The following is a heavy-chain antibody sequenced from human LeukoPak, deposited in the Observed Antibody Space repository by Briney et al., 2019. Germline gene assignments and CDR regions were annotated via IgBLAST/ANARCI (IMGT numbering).Heavy chain of an antibody. D-gene: IGHD5-12*01. CDR1: GYSLTTYW. CDR2: IYPGDSDT. V-gene: IGHV5-51*01. CDR3: ARSWMRGAFDV. J-gene: IGHJ3*01. Sequence: GESLKISCKGSGYSLTTYWIAWVRQMPGKGLEWMGIIYPGDSDTRYSPSFQGQVTFSADKSISTAYLHWSSLKASDTAIYYCARSWMRGAFDVWGQGTIVTISS.